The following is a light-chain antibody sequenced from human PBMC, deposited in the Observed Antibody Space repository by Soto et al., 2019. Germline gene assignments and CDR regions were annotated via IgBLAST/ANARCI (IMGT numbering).Light chain of an antibody. CDR1: QSIINK. CDR3: QQYNIWRSIS. V-gene: IGKV3-15*01. Sequence: EIVRTQSPATLSVSPGERATLSCRASQSIINKLAWYQHKPGQAPRLLIYDTSTRVAGIPARFTGSGSGTDFTLTISSLQSEDFAVYYCQQYNIWRSISFGQGTRLEIK. CDR2: DTS. J-gene: IGKJ5*01.